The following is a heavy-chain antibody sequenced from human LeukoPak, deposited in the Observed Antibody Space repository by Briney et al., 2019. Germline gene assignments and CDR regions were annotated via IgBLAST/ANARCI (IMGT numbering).Heavy chain of an antibody. V-gene: IGHV3-30*02. CDR2: IRYDGSNK. D-gene: IGHD5-18*01. Sequence: PGRSLRLSCAASGFTFSSYGMHWVRQAPGKGLEWVAFIRYDGSNKYYADSVKGRFTISRDNSKNTLYLQMNSLRAEDTAVYYCAKVHGYSYGFYYYYMDVWGKGTTVTVSS. CDR1: GFTFSSYG. CDR3: AKVHGYSYGFYYYYMDV. J-gene: IGHJ6*03.